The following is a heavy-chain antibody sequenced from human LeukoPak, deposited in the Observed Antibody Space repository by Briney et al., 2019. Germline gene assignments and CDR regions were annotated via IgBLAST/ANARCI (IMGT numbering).Heavy chain of an antibody. D-gene: IGHD2-2*01. J-gene: IGHJ6*03. CDR3: ARVPRLYCSSTSCYYYYYYMDV. CDR1: GGSLSGFY. V-gene: IGHV4-34*01. CDR2: IHHSGRT. Sequence: SGTPSPTRAVYGGSLSGFYWGWIRPPPGEGAGWVGGIHHSGRTNYNPSLKSRVTISVDTSKNQFSLKLSSVTAADTAVYYCARVPRLYCSSTSCYYYYYYMDVWGKGTTVTVSS.